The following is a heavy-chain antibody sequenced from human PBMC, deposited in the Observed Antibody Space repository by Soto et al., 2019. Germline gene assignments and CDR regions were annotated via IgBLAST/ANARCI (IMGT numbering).Heavy chain of an antibody. Sequence: SSETLSLTCTVSGDSLTSGAYYWTWIRQHPGKGLEWIGYIYYTGSTYYNPSLKSRVTMSVDMSKNQFSLRLRSVTDADTAVYYCARDSGADSSGRHYKYFDYWGLGTLVTVSS. V-gene: IGHV4-31*03. D-gene: IGHD3-22*01. CDR1: GDSLTSGAYY. CDR2: IYYTGST. J-gene: IGHJ4*02. CDR3: ARDSGADSSGRHYKYFDY.